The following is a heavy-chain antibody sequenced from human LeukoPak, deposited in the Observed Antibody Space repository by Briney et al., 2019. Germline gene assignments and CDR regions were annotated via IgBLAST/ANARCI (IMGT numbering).Heavy chain of an antibody. CDR2: ISGSGSST. Sequence: GGSLRLSCAASGFTFSSYGMTWVRQAPGKGLEWVSVISGSGSSTNYADSVKGRFTISRDNSKNTLYLEMNSLRAEDTALYYCAKDRGRAVAGSEFDYWGQGTLVTVSS. J-gene: IGHJ4*02. V-gene: IGHV3-23*01. D-gene: IGHD6-19*01. CDR3: AKDRGRAVAGSEFDY. CDR1: GFTFSSYG.